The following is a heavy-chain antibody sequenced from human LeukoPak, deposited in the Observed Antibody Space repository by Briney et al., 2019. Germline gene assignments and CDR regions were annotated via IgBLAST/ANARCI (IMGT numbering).Heavy chain of an antibody. J-gene: IGHJ4*02. Sequence: PGRSLRLSCAASGFTFSSYGMHWVRQAPGKGLEWVAVISYDGSNKYYADSVKGRFTISRDNSKNTLYLQMNSLRAEDTAVYYCAKDHGGSYWAYCFDCWGQGTLVTVSS. D-gene: IGHD1-26*01. V-gene: IGHV3-30*18. CDR2: ISYDGSNK. CDR1: GFTFSSYG. CDR3: AKDHGGSYWAYCFDC.